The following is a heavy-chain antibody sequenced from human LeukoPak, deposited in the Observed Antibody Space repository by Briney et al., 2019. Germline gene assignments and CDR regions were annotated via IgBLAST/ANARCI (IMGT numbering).Heavy chain of an antibody. CDR2: IYPGDSDT. D-gene: IGHD2-15*01. CDR1: GYSFTTYW. J-gene: IGHJ4*02. CDR3: ARQLGYCSGGTCYFNY. V-gene: IGHV5-51*01. Sequence: GESLKISCKGSGYSFTTYWIGWVRQMPGKGLKWMGIIYPGDSDTRYSPSFQGQVTISADKSISTAYLQWTSLKASDTAMYYCARQLGYCSGGTCYFNYWGQGTLVTVSS.